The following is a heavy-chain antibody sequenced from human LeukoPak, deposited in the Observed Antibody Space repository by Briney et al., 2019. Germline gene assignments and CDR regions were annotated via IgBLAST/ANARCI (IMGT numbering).Heavy chain of an antibody. CDR2: IYYSGST. Sequence: AETLSLTCTVSGCSISSYYWSWIRQPPGKGLEWIGYIYYSGSTNYNPSLKSRVTISLDTSKNQFSLKLSSVTAADTAVYYCARVLVGATSYYSYGMDVWGQGTTVTVSS. CDR1: GCSISSYY. V-gene: IGHV4-59*01. D-gene: IGHD1-26*01. J-gene: IGHJ6*02. CDR3: ARVLVGATSYYSYGMDV.